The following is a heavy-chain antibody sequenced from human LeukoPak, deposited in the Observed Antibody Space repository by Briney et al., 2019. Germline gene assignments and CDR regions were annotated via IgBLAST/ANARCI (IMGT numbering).Heavy chain of an antibody. V-gene: IGHV5-51*01. CDR2: IYRGDSDT. CDR3: ASPQMVPF. J-gene: IGHJ4*02. Sequence: GESLEISCMTSGYKFTTNWIGWGRPLPGKGLERRGIIYRGDSDTRYSPSFQGQVTISADKTISTAYLQWSSLKASDTAMYYCASPQMVPFWGQGTLVTVSS. CDR1: GYKFTTNW. D-gene: IGHD3-10*01.